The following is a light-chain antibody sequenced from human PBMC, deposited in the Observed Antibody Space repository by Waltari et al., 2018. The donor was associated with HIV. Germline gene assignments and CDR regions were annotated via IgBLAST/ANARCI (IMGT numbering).Light chain of an antibody. Sequence: DIQLTQSPSFLSASVGDSVTISCRARPGISNSLAWYQQKPGKAPQRLIYVASTLQSGVPARFSGSGSGTEFTLTIDSLQPDDFATYYCQQLNSYSSLTFGPGTKVDV. CDR2: VAS. CDR1: PGISNS. CDR3: QQLNSYSSLT. V-gene: IGKV1-9*01. J-gene: IGKJ3*01.